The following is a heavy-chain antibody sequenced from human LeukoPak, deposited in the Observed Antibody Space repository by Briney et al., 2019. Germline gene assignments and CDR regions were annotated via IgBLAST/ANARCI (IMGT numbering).Heavy chain of an antibody. CDR3: AKPGGGSYFTHNCFDP. J-gene: IGHJ5*02. V-gene: IGHV3-23*01. CDR1: GFTFNTYW. Sequence: GGSLRLSCAASGFTFNTYWMHWVRQAPGKGLEWVSTISDNGGSTFYADSVKGRFTISRDNSKNTLYLQMNSLRAEDTAVYYCAKPGGGSYFTHNCFDPWGQGALVTVSS. D-gene: IGHD1-26*01. CDR2: ISDNGGST.